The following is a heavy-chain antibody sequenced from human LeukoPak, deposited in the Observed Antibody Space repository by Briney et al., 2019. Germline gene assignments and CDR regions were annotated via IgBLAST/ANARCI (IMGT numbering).Heavy chain of an antibody. J-gene: IGHJ4*02. D-gene: IGHD3-10*01. CDR3: ARHDPDSGSHLFDY. V-gene: IGHV4-59*08. Sequence: SETLSLTCTVSGGSISSYYWSWIRQPPGKGLEWIGYIYYSGSTNYNPSLKSRVTISVDTSKNQFSLKLSSVTAADTAVYYCARHDPDSGSHLFDYWGQGTLVTVSS. CDR2: IYYSGST. CDR1: GGSISSYY.